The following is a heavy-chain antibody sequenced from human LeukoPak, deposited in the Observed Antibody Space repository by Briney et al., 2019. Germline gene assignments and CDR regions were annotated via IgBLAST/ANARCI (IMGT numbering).Heavy chain of an antibody. J-gene: IGHJ4*02. V-gene: IGHV4-59*01. D-gene: IGHD1-26*01. CDR2: IYYSGST. CDR1: GGSISSYY. Sequence: PSETLSLTCTVSGGSISSYYWSWIRQPPGKGLEWIGYIYYSGSTNYNPSLKSRVTISVDTSKNQFSLKLSSVTAADTAVYYCTRQTARKWDLPGSFDSWGQGILVIVSS. CDR3: TRQTARKWDLPGSFDS.